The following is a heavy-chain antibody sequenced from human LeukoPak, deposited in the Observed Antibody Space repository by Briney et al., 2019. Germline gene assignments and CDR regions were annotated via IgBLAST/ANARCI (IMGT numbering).Heavy chain of an antibody. D-gene: IGHD3-9*01. CDR2: ISGSGGST. Sequence: GGSLRLSCAASGFTFSSYGMSWVRQAPGKGLEWVSAISGSGGSTYYADSVKGRFTISRDNSKNTLYLQMNSLRAEDTAVYYCAKLNQAQDVLRYFDWLYPSGPDYWGQGTLVTVSS. V-gene: IGHV3-23*01. J-gene: IGHJ4*02. CDR3: AKLNQAQDVLRYFDWLYPSGPDY. CDR1: GFTFSSYG.